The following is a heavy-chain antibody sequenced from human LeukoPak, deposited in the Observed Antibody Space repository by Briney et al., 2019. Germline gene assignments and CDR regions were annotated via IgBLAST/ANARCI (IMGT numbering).Heavy chain of an antibody. Sequence: PSETLSLTCAVYGGSFSGYYWSWIRQPPGKGLEWIGEMNHSGSTNYNPSLKSRVTISLDTSRNQFSLKLSSVTAADTAVYYCARNKGHRQWLVRRYYFDYWGQGTLVTVSS. CDR2: MNHSGST. CDR1: GGSFSGYY. D-gene: IGHD6-19*01. J-gene: IGHJ4*02. V-gene: IGHV4-34*01. CDR3: ARNKGHRQWLVRRYYFDY.